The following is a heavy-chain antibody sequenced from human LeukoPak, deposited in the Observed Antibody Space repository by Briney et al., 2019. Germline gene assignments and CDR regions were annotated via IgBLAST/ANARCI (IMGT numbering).Heavy chain of an antibody. V-gene: IGHV3-23*01. Sequence: PGGSLRLSCAASGFAFSGSDMVWVRQAPGKGLEWVSSINGSGDKTYYADSVKGRFTISRDNSKNTLYLQMNSLRAEDTAVYYCAKPARTDYADYWGQGTLVTVSS. J-gene: IGHJ4*02. CDR1: GFAFSGSD. CDR3: AKPARTDYADY. CDR2: INGSGDKT. D-gene: IGHD1-14*01.